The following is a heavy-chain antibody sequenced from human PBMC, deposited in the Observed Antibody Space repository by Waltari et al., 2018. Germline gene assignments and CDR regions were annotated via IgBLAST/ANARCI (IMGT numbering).Heavy chain of an antibody. CDR2: INHSGST. CDR1: GGSFSGYY. Sequence: QVQLQQWGAGLLKPSETLSLTCAVYGGSFSGYYWSWIRQPPGKGLEWIGEINHSGSTNYKPSLKSRVTISVDTSKNQFSLKLSSVTAADTAVYYCASGIAAASFDYWGQGTLVTVSS. J-gene: IGHJ4*02. CDR3: ASGIAAASFDY. D-gene: IGHD6-13*01. V-gene: IGHV4-34*01.